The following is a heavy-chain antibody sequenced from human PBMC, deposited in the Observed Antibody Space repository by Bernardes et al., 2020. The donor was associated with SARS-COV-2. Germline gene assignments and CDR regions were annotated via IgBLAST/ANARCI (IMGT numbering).Heavy chain of an antibody. D-gene: IGHD3-3*01. CDR1: GFPFSYNFTNAW. CDR2: IKSYTDGGTT. J-gene: IGHJ4*02. Sequence: GGSLRLSCAASGFPFSYNFTNAWMTSVRKAPGKGLEWVGRIKSYTDGGTTDFAAPVKGRFTLSRDDSKNMVYLQMNSLKTEDTAVYYCTTGDKFYDVLSGYYFYSDYWGQGTLVTVSS. CDR3: TTGDKFYDVLSGYYFYSDY. V-gene: IGHV3-15*01.